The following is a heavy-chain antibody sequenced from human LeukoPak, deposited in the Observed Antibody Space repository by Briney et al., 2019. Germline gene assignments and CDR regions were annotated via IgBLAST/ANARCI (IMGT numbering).Heavy chain of an antibody. V-gene: IGHV3-48*01. CDR3: ARADIVATSGVY. CDR2: ISSSSSTI. D-gene: IGHD5-12*01. Sequence: PGGSLRLSCAASGFTFSTYSMNWVRQAQGKVLDWVSYISSSSSTIFYADSVKGRFTISRDNAKNSLYLQMNSLRAEDTAVYYWARADIVATSGVYWGQGTLVTVSS. J-gene: IGHJ4*02. CDR1: GFTFSTYS.